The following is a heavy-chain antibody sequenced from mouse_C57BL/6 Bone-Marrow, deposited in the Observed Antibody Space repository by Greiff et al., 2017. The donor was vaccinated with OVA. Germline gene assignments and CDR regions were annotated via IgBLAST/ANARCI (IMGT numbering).Heavy chain of an antibody. CDR2: IHPNSGST. CDR3: ARSKRATVVATIWYFDV. V-gene: IGHV1-64*01. Sequence: QVQLQQPGAELVKPGASVKLSCKASGYTFTSYWMHWVKQRPGQGLEWIGMIHPNSGSTNYNEKFKSKATLTVDKSSSTAYMQLSSLTSEDSAVYYCARSKRATVVATIWYFDVWGTGTTVTVSS. CDR1: GYTFTSYW. D-gene: IGHD1-1*01. J-gene: IGHJ1*03.